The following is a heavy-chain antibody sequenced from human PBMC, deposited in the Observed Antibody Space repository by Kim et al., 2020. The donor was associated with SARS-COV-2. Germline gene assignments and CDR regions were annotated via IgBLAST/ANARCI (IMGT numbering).Heavy chain of an antibody. Sequence: GGSLRLSCAASGFTFSSYAMHWVRQAPGKGLEWVAVISYDGSNKYYADSVKGRFTISRDNSKNTLYLQMNSLRAEDTAVYYCARDRITMVRGGLGANYY. CDR3: ARDRITMVRGGLGANYY. J-gene: IGHJ6*01. CDR2: ISYDGSNK. V-gene: IGHV3-30*04. CDR1: GFTFSSYA. D-gene: IGHD3-10*01.